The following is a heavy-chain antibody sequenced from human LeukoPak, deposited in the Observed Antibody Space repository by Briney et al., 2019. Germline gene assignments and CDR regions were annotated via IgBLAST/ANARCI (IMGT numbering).Heavy chain of an antibody. D-gene: IGHD6-19*01. J-gene: IGHJ5*02. CDR1: GFTFSSYG. CDR2: ISYDGSNK. Sequence: GGSLRLSCAASGFTFSSYGMHWVRQAPGKGLEWVAVISYDGSNKYYADSVKGRFTISRDNSKNTVYLQMNSLRAEDTALYYCAKVSARLTVAGPSFDPWGQGTLVTVSS. CDR3: AKVSARLTVAGPSFDP. V-gene: IGHV3-30*18.